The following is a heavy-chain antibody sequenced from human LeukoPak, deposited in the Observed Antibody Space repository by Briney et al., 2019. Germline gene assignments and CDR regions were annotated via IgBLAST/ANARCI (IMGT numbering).Heavy chain of an antibody. CDR3: AKEGAASGWPLDP. J-gene: IGHJ5*02. D-gene: IGHD6-19*01. CDR2: ISYNGGSQ. V-gene: IGHV3-30*18. CDR1: RFTFSTYG. Sequence: GGSLRLSCVASRFTFSTYGMHWVRQAPGRGLEGVAVISYNGGSQYYADSVKGRFTISRDNSKSTLYLQMSSLRAEDTAVYYCAKEGAASGWPLDPWGQGTLVTVSS.